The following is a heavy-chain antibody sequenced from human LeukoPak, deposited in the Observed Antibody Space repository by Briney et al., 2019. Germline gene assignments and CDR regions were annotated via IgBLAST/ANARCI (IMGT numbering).Heavy chain of an antibody. CDR2: IYYSGST. CDR1: GGSFSGYY. V-gene: IGHV4-59*01. J-gene: IGHJ5*02. Sequence: SETLSLTCAVYGGSFSGYYWSWIRQPPGKGLEWIGYIYYSGSTNYNPSLKSRVTISVGTSKNQFSLKLSSVTAADTAVYYCARDLYGGYCSSTSCYGNYFDPWGQGTLVTVSS. CDR3: ARDLYGGYCSSTSCYGNYFDP. D-gene: IGHD2-2*01.